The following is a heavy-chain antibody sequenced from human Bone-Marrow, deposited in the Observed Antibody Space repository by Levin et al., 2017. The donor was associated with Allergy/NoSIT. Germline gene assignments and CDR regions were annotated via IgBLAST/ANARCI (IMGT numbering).Heavy chain of an antibody. D-gene: IGHD3-16*01. CDR2: VSNDGTNR. V-gene: IGHV3-33*05. CDR3: ARGTPYTSENYYQYFYCHLDV. J-gene: IGHJ6*02. Sequence: PGGSLRLSCVVSGFSISTYGMHWVRQAPGKGLEWVALVSNDGTNRYYVDSVKGRFTIARDNSKHTLYLHLNSLRAEDTAVYYCARGTPYTSENYYQYFYCHLDVWGQGTTVTVSS. CDR1: GFSISTYG.